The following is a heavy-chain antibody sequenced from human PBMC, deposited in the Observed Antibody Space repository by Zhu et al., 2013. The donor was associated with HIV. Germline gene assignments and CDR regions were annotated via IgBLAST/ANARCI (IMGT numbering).Heavy chain of an antibody. CDR1: GFTFSSYG. J-gene: IGHJ5*02. CDR3: AKDEAGVGVT. CDR2: ISFDGSNK. V-gene: IGHV3-30*18. D-gene: IGHD3-10*01. Sequence: QVQLVESGGGVVQPGRSLRLSCAASGFTFSSYGMHWVRQAPGKGLEWVAVISFDGSNKYYADSVKGRFTISRDNSKNTLYLQMNSLRAEDTAVYYCAKDEAGVGVTWGQGTLVTVSS.